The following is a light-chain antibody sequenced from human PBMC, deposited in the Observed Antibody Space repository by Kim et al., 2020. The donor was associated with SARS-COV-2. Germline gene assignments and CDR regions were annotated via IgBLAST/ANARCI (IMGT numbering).Light chain of an antibody. V-gene: IGKV3-15*01. Sequence: EIVMTQSPVTLSVSPGERATLSCRASQSVNSNLAWFQQKPGQAPRLIIYGASTRATGIPARFSGSGSGTEFTLTISSLKSEDFAVYYCQHYNNWPRRTFGQGTKLEI. CDR3: QHYNNWPRRT. CDR2: GAS. CDR1: QSVNSN. J-gene: IGKJ2*01.